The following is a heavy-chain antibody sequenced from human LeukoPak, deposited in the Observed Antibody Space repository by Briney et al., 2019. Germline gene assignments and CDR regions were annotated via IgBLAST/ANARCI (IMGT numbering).Heavy chain of an antibody. J-gene: IGHJ4*02. CDR3: ARVGAVGALYFFDY. CDR2: INPNSGGT. Sequence: ASVKVSCKASGHTFTGYYMHWVRQAPGQGLEWMGRINPNSGGTNYAQKFQGRVTMTRDTSISTAYMELSRLRSDDTAVYYCARVGAVGALYFFDYWGQGTLVTVSS. V-gene: IGHV1-2*06. CDR1: GHTFTGYY. D-gene: IGHD6-19*01.